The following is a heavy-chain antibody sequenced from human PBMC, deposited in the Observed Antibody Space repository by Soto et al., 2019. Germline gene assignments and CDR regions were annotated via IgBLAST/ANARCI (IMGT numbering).Heavy chain of an antibody. CDR2: LGGGGDDP. J-gene: IGHJ3*01. CDR3: AKDAIPKNGVWDASDL. CDR1: GLRFGNLV. D-gene: IGHD2-8*01. Sequence: HPAGSLGLSCAASGLRFGNLVVSGVRQDKGRGLEWVASLGGGGDDPYYAASVRGRFTVARDNSNNKLFLQMNSLTAEDTAVFYFAKDAIPKNGVWDASDLWGKGTKVTVSS. V-gene: IGHV3-23*01.